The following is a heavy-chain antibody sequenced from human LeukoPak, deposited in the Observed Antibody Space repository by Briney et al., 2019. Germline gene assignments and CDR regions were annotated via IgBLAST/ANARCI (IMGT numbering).Heavy chain of an antibody. CDR2: ISGSGGST. J-gene: IGHJ6*03. CDR1: GFTFSSYA. D-gene: IGHD3-10*01. CDR3: ARLMVRDGLYYYYYMDV. Sequence: PGGSLRLSCAASGFTFSSYAMSWVRQAPGKGLEWVSAISGSGGSTYYADSVKGRFTISRDNSKNTLYLQMNSLRAEDTAVYYCARLMVRDGLYYYYYMDVWGKGTTVTVSS. V-gene: IGHV3-23*01.